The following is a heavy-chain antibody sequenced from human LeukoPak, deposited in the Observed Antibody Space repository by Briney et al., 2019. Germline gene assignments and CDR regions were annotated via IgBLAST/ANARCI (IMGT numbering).Heavy chain of an antibody. CDR2: INPNSGGT. CDR3: ARDKTPYYYGSGSPRYFDY. D-gene: IGHD3-10*01. Sequence: GASVKVSCKASGYTFTGYYMHWVRQAPGQGLEWMGWINPNSGGTNYAQKFQGRVTMTRDTSISTAYMELSRLRSDDTAVYYCARDKTPYYYGSGSPRYFDYWGQGTLVTVSS. CDR1: GYTFTGYY. J-gene: IGHJ4*02. V-gene: IGHV1-2*02.